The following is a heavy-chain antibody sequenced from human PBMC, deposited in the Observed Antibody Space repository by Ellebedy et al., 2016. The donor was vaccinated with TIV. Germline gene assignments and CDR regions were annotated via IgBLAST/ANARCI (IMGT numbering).Heavy chain of an antibody. CDR2: INAGNGNT. D-gene: IGHD5-18*01. CDR3: AKQGGYSYGSPFDY. J-gene: IGHJ4*02. Sequence: AASVKVSCKASEYTSTTYVLHWVRQAPGQRLEWMAWINAGNGNTKYSQKFQGRVTITRDTSATTVYMELSSLRSEDTAVYYCAKQGGYSYGSPFDYWGQGTLVTVSS. CDR1: EYTSTTYV. V-gene: IGHV1-3*01.